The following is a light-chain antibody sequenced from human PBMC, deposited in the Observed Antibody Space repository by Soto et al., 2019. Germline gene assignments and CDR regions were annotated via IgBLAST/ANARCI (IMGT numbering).Light chain of an antibody. V-gene: IGKV3D-15*01. CDR3: KPYKDWPPLT. CDR2: GAS. CDR1: QSVNIN. J-gene: IGKJ4*01. Sequence: EIAMTQSPVTLSASPGERVTLSCRASQSVNINLAWYQQRPGQAPRVLIYGASNRASGIPDRFSGSGSGTDFTLTISSLEPDDCALYYCKPYKDWPPLTFGGWTRVEL.